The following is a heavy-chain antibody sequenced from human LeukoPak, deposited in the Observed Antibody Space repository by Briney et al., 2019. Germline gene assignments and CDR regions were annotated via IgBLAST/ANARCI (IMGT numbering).Heavy chain of an antibody. D-gene: IGHD3-22*01. J-gene: IGHJ4*02. CDR3: ARSHETFSYDTSGYYTFDS. V-gene: IGHV4-59*06. Sequence: PSETLSLTCTVSGGSISSYYWSWIRQHPGKGLEWIGYIYYSGSTYYNPSLKSRVTISVDTSKNHFSLELSSVTAADTAMYYCARSHETFSYDTSGYYTFDSWGQGTLVTVSS. CDR2: IYYSGST. CDR1: GGSISSYY.